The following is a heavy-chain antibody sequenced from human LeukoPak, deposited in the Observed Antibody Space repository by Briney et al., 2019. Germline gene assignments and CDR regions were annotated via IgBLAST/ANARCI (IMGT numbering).Heavy chain of an antibody. CDR2: IYYSGST. J-gene: IGHJ3*02. V-gene: IGHV4-59*01. CDR3: ARVRTYYYDSSGFDAFDI. CDR1: GGSISSYY. Sequence: KPSETLSLTCTVSGGSISSYYWSWIRQPPGKGLEWIGYIYYSGSTNYNPSLKSRVTISVDTSKNQFSLKLSPVTAADTAVYYCARVRTYYYDSSGFDAFDIWGQGTMVTVSS. D-gene: IGHD3-22*01.